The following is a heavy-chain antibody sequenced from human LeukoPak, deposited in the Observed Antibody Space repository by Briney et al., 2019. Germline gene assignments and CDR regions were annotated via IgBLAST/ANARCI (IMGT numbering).Heavy chain of an antibody. CDR1: GDTFSNYA. Sequence: ASVKVSCKASGDTFSNYAISWVRQAPGHGLEWMGGIIPIFGTTNYAQKFQGRVTITADGSTSTAYMELSSLRSEDAAMFYCATERVSTNSLDYWGQGTLVTVSS. CDR2: IIPIFGTT. J-gene: IGHJ4*02. V-gene: IGHV1-69*13. CDR3: ATERVSTNSLDY. D-gene: IGHD5/OR15-5a*01.